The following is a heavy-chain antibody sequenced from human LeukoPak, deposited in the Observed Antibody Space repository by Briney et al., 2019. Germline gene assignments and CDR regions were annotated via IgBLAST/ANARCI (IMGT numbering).Heavy chain of an antibody. V-gene: IGHV1-2*02. CDR3: AKEGYSSGWPDFDY. J-gene: IGHJ4*02. Sequence: ASVKVSCKASGYTFTSYGISWVRQAPGQGLEWMGWINPNSGGTNYAQKFQGRVTMTRDTSISTAYMELSRLRSDDTAVYYCAKEGYSSGWPDFDYWGQGTLVTVSS. CDR2: INPNSGGT. D-gene: IGHD6-19*01. CDR1: GYTFTSYG.